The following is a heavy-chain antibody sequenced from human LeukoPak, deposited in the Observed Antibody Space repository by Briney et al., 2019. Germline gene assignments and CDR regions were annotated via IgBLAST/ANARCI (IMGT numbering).Heavy chain of an antibody. CDR3: ARHRSGSYWRAFDI. CDR1: GGSISSYY. J-gene: IGHJ3*02. V-gene: IGHV4-59*08. CDR2: IYYSGST. Sequence: KPSETLSLTCTVSGGSISSYYWSWIRQPPGKGLEWIGYIYYSGSTNYNPSLKSRVTISVDTSKNQFSLKLSSVTAADTAVYYCARHRSGSYWRAFDIWGQGTMVTVSS. D-gene: IGHD1-26*01.